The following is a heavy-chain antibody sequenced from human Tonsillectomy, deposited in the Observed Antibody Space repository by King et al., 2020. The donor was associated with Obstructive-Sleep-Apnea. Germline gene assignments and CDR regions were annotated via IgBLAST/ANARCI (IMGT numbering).Heavy chain of an antibody. D-gene: IGHD6-13*01. CDR2: IYCSGST. J-gene: IGHJ4*02. Sequence: QLQESGPGLVKPSEILSLTCSVSGASISSSNYYWGWIRQPPGKGLEWIGSIYCSGSTYYNPSLKSRVTISVDTSKNQFSLKLTTVTAADTAVYYCARGGSSWYSNPFDSWGQGTLVTVSS. CDR3: ARGGSSWYSNPFDS. V-gene: IGHV4-39*07. CDR1: GASISSSNYY.